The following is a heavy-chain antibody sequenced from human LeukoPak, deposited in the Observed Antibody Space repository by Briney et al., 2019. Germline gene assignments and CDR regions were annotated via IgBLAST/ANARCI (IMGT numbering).Heavy chain of an antibody. D-gene: IGHD2-15*01. J-gene: IGHJ3*02. CDR3: SRTRISGIDGFDI. V-gene: IGHV3-49*03. CDR2: IRSKPYGGTT. CDR1: GFTCSDYG. Sequence: GGSLRLSCTVSGFTCSDYGVNWFRQAPGKELEWVAFIRSKPYGGTTEYAASVKGRFSISRDDSTSIVYLQMNSLKTEDTALYYCSRTRISGIDGFDIWGQGTMVTVSS.